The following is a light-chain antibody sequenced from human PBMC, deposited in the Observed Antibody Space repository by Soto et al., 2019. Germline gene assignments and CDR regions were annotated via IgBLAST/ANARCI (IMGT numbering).Light chain of an antibody. V-gene: IGKV1-9*01. CDR3: QQLSRYPLT. Sequence: DIPLTQSPSFLSASVGDTVTITCRASQALSNYLAWYQQKPGKAPDLLIYSASTLQSGVPSRFSGSGSETEFSLTIRALQPEDFATYYCQQLSRYPLTFGGGTKVYIK. J-gene: IGKJ4*01. CDR2: SAS. CDR1: QALSNY.